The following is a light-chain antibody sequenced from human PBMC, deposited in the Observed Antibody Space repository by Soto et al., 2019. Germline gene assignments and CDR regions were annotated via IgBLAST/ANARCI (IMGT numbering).Light chain of an antibody. CDR1: QSLLHSNGYHH. V-gene: IGKV2-28*01. J-gene: IGKJ4*01. CDR3: MHSLQILPLT. CDR2: WGS. Sequence: DIVMTQAPLSLPVTPGEPASISCRSSQSLLHSNGYHHLDWYLQKPGQSPQLLIYWGSYRASGVPDRFSGSGSGTDFTLKISRVDAEDVVVYYCMHSLQILPLTFGGGTKVEI.